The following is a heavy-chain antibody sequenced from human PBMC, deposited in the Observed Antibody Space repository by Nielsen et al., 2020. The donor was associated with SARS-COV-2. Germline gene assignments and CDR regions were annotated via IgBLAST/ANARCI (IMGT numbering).Heavy chain of an antibody. D-gene: IGHD3-10*01. CDR1: GFTFSSYS. CDR2: ISGSGGST. Sequence: GESLKISCAASGFTFSSYSMNWVRQAPGKGLEWVSAISGSGGSTYYADSVKGRFTISRDNSKNTLYLQMNSLRAEDTAVYYCAKDKPTYYYGSGSEFDYWGQGTLVTVSS. CDR3: AKDKPTYYYGSGSEFDY. J-gene: IGHJ4*02. V-gene: IGHV3-23*01.